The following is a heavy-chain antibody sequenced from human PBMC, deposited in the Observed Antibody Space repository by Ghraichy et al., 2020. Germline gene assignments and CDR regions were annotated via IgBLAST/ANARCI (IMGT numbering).Heavy chain of an antibody. J-gene: IGHJ3*02. V-gene: IGHV3-64D*06. Sequence: GGSLRLSCSASGFTFSSYAMHWVRQAPGKGLEYVSAISSNGGSTYYADSVKGRFTISRDNSKNTLYLQMSSLRAEDTAVYYCVKDEGGVVSHHAFDIWGQGTMVTVSS. CDR2: ISSNGGST. CDR3: VKDEGGVVSHHAFDI. CDR1: GFTFSSYA. D-gene: IGHD2-21*01.